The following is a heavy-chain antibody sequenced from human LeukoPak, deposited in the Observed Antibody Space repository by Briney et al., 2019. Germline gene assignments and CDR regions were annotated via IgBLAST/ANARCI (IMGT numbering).Heavy chain of an antibody. CDR2: IYHSGST. CDR1: GYSISSGYY. D-gene: IGHD2-15*01. V-gene: IGHV4-38-2*02. J-gene: IGHJ4*02. Sequence: SETLSLTCTVSGYSISSGYYWGWIRQPPGKGLEWIGSIYHSGSTNYNPSLKSRVTISVDTSKNQFSLKLSSVTAADTAVYYCARQACSGGSCYLFDYWGQGTLVTVSS. CDR3: ARQACSGGSCYLFDY.